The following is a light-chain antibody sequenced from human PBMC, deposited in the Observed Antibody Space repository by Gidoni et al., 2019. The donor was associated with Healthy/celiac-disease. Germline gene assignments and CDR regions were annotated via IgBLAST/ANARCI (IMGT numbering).Light chain of an antibody. V-gene: IGKV3-20*01. CDR2: GAS. CDR1: KSVSSSY. Sequence: EIVLTQSPGTMSLSPRERATLSCRASKSVSSSYLAWYQQKPGQAPRLLIYGASSRATGIPDRFSGSGSGTDFTLTISRLEPEDFAVYYCQQYGSSPWTFGQGTKVEIK. CDR3: QQYGSSPWT. J-gene: IGKJ1*01.